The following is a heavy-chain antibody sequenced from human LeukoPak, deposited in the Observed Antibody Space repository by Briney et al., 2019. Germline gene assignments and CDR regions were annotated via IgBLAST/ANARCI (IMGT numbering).Heavy chain of an antibody. V-gene: IGHV4-59*01. J-gene: IGHJ4*02. D-gene: IGHD6-25*01. CDR3: ARDRGAAADTVYYFDY. CDR2: IYYSGST. CDR1: GGSISSYY. Sequence: KPSETLSLTCTVSGGSISSYYWSWIRQPPGKGLEWIGYIYYSGSTNYNPSLKSRVTISVDTSKNQFSLKLSSVTAADTAVYYCARDRGAAADTVYYFDYWGQGTLVTVSS.